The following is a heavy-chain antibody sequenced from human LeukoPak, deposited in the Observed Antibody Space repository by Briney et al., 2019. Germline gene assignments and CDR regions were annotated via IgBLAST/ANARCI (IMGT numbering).Heavy chain of an antibody. D-gene: IGHD1-7*01. Sequence: ASVTVSCKASGYTFTGYYMHWVRQAPGQGLEWMGWINPNSGGTNYAQKFQGRVTMTRDTSISTAYMELSRLRSDDTAVYYCAIVDGTLTGTTSGSWFDPWGQGTLVTVSS. CDR2: INPNSGGT. V-gene: IGHV1-2*02. CDR1: GYTFTGYY. CDR3: AIVDGTLTGTTSGSWFDP. J-gene: IGHJ5*02.